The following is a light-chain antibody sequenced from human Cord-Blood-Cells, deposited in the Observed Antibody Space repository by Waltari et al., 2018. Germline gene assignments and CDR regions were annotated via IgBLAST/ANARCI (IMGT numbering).Light chain of an antibody. CDR2: GAS. Sequence: EIVMTQSPVTLSVSPGERATLSCRASQSVSSNLAWYQQKPGQAPRLLIYGASTRATGIPARFSGSGSGTEFTLTISSLQSEDFAVYYCQQYNNWPQQALTFDGGTKVEIK. CDR3: QQYNNWPQQALT. CDR1: QSVSSN. J-gene: IGKJ4*01. V-gene: IGKV3-15*01.